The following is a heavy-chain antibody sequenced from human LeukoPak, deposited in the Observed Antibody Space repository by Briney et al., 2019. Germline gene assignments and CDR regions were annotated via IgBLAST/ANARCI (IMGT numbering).Heavy chain of an antibody. Sequence: ASVKVSCKASGYTFIGYYLHWVRQAPGQGLEWMGWINPHNGDTNYAQKFQGRVTMTRDTSITTAYMELSRLRSDDTAVYYCASLNSVVVAASPFDYWGQGTLVTVSS. CDR3: ASLNSVVVAASPFDY. V-gene: IGHV1-2*02. CDR2: INPHNGDT. CDR1: GYTFIGYY. D-gene: IGHD2-15*01. J-gene: IGHJ4*02.